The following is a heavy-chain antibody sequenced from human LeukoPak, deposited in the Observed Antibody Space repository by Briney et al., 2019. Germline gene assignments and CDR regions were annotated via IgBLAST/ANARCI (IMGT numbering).Heavy chain of an antibody. J-gene: IGHJ6*03. D-gene: IGHD3-22*01. Sequence: GGSLRLSCAASGFTFSSYSMNWVRQAPGKGLEWVSSISSSSSYIYYADSVKGRFTISRDNAKNSLYPQMNSLRAEDTAVYYCARDLAPNYYDSSGYYGFGPPNYYYYMDVWGKGTTVTVSS. CDR2: ISSSSSYI. V-gene: IGHV3-21*01. CDR1: GFTFSSYS. CDR3: ARDLAPNYYDSSGYYGFGPPNYYYYMDV.